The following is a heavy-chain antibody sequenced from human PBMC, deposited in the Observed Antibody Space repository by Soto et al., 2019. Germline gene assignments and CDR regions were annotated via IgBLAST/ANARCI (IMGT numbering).Heavy chain of an antibody. CDR1: GGPMTSGAYY. CDR2: IYYSGST. CDR3: AREAVLLWFGESTYDY. V-gene: IGHV4-30-4*01. J-gene: IGHJ4*02. D-gene: IGHD3-10*01. Sequence: SETLSLTCSVSGGPMTSGAYYWSWIRQPPGEGLEWIGYIYYSGSTYYNPSLKSRVTISVDTSKNQFSLKLSSVTAADTAVYYCAREAVLLWFGESTYDYWGQGTLVTVSS.